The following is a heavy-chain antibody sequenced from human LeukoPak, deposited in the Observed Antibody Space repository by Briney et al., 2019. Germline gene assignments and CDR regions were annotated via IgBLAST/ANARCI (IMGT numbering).Heavy chain of an antibody. D-gene: IGHD4-17*01. J-gene: IGHJ4*02. CDR1: GFTFSSYA. CDR3: AKDLNYGFDY. CDR2: ISGSGGST. V-gene: IGHV3-23*01. Sequence: GGSLRLSCAAFGFTFSSYAMSWVRQAPGKGLVWVSAISGSGGSTYYADSVKGRFTISRDNSKNTLYLQMNSLRAEDTAVYYCAKDLNYGFDYWGQGTLVTVSS.